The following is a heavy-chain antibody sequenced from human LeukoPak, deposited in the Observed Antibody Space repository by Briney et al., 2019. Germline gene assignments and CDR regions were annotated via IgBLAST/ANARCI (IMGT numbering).Heavy chain of an antibody. CDR1: GFTFTSYA. Sequence: PGGSLRLSCAASGFTFTSYAMSWVRQAPGQGLEWVSAISGSGGSTYYADSVKGRFTISRDSSKNTLYLQLNSLRVDDTAVYYCAKGGSRVREWLSLDDWGQGTLVTVSS. D-gene: IGHD3-22*01. V-gene: IGHV3-23*01. CDR3: AKGGSRVREWLSLDD. CDR2: ISGSGGST. J-gene: IGHJ4*02.